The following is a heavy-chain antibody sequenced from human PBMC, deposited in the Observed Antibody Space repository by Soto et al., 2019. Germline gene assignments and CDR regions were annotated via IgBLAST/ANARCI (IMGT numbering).Heavy chain of an antibody. J-gene: IGHJ6*02. D-gene: IGHD2-2*01. CDR1: GYTLTSYY. Sequence: ASVKVSCKASGYTLTSYYLHWVLQAPVQVPEWMVIINPSGGITNDAQKFQDRVTMTSDTSTSTVYMELSSLRSEDTAVYYCARGISTTRYYYYYGMDVWGQGTTVTVSS. CDR2: INPSGGIT. V-gene: IGHV1-46*01. CDR3: ARGISTTRYYYYYGMDV.